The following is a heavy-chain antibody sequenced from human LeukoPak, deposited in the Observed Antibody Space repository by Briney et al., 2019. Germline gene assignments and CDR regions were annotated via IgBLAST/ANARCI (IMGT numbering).Heavy chain of an antibody. D-gene: IGHD3-10*01. CDR2: INHSGST. J-gene: IGHJ5*02. V-gene: IGHV4-34*01. CDR3: AREGLNMVRGVIPKEAWGWFDP. CDR1: GGSFSGYY. Sequence: SETLSLTCAVYGGSFSGYYWSWIRQPPGKGLEWIGEINHSGSTNYNPSLKSRVTISVDTSKKQFSLKLSSVTAADTAVYYCAREGLNMVRGVIPKEAWGWFDPWGQGTLVTVSS.